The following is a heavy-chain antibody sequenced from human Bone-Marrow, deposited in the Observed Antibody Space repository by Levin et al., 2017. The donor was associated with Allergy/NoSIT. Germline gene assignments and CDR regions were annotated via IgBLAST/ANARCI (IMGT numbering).Heavy chain of an antibody. CDR3: ARDDGFGWGDYGMDV. Sequence: GESLKISCAASGFTFSSYWMHWVRQAPGKGLVWVSRINSDGSSTSYADSVKGRFTISRDNAKNTLYLQMNSLRAEDTAVYYCARDDGFGWGDYGMDVWGQGTTVTVSS. V-gene: IGHV3-74*01. D-gene: IGHD3-16*01. J-gene: IGHJ6*02. CDR1: GFTFSSYW. CDR2: INSDGSST.